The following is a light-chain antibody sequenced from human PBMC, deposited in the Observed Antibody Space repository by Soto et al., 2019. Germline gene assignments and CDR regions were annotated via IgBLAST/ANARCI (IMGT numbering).Light chain of an antibody. V-gene: IGLV7-46*01. CDR3: LLSYSGAQPVYV. CDR1: TGAVTSGHY. J-gene: IGLJ1*01. CDR2: DTS. Sequence: QTVVNQEPSLTVSPGGTVTLTCGSSTGAVTSGHYPYWFQQKPGQAPRTLIYDTSNKHSWTPARFSGSLLGGKAALTLSGAQPEDEAEYYCLLSYSGAQPVYVFGTGTKLTVL.